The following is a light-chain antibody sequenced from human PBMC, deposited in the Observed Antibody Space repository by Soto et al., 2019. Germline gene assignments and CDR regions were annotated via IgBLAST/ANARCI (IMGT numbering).Light chain of an antibody. J-gene: IGKJ2*01. Sequence: EIVMTQSPATLSVSPGEGATLSCRASQGIGDTLAWYQQKPGQTPRLLIYDTSIRATGVPARFSGSGSGTEFTLTISSLQPEDFATYYCLQQNNYPRTFGQGTKVDIK. CDR2: DTS. CDR3: LQQNNYPRT. CDR1: QGIGDT. V-gene: IGKV3-15*01.